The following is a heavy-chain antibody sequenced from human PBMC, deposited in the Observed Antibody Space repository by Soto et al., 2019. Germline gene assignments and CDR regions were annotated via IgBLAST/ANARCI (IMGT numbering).Heavy chain of an antibody. CDR3: ARGAGDYYDSSGFFPSSYYGRDV. Sequence: QVQLVQSGAEVKKPGASVKVSCKASGYTFTSYGISWVRQAPGQGLEWMGWISAYNGNTNYAQKLQGRVTMTTDTSTSTXXMXLXXLRTDDTAVYYCARGAGDYYDSSGFFPSSYYGRDVWGQGTTVPVSS. J-gene: IGHJ6*02. CDR1: GYTFTSYG. D-gene: IGHD3-22*01. V-gene: IGHV1-18*01. CDR2: ISAYNGNT.